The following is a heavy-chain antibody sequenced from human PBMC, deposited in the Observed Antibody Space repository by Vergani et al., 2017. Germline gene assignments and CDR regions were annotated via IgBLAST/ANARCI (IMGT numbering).Heavy chain of an antibody. CDR2: ISSSSSYI. D-gene: IGHD5/OR15-5a*01. Sequence: EVQLVESGGGLVKPGGSLRLSCAASGFTFSSYSMNWVRQAPGKGLEWVSSISSSSSYIYYADSVKGRFTISRDNAKNSLYLQMNSLRAEDTAVYYCAGFVSSSRRGTWFDPWGQGTLVTVSS. CDR1: GFTFSSYS. V-gene: IGHV3-21*01. CDR3: AGFVSSSRRGTWFDP. J-gene: IGHJ5*02.